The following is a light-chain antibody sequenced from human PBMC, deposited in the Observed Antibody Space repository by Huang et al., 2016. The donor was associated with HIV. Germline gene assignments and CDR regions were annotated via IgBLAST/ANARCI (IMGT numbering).Light chain of an antibody. CDR2: DAS. CDR1: QSVSKY. Sequence: EIVLTQSPATLSLSPGERATLSCRASQSVSKYLSWYQQKPCQAPRLLIYDASNRATAIPARFSGTGSGTDFTLTISSLEPEDFAVYYCQQHSNWPPLTFGGGTKVEIK. J-gene: IGKJ4*01. CDR3: QQHSNWPPLT. V-gene: IGKV3-11*01.